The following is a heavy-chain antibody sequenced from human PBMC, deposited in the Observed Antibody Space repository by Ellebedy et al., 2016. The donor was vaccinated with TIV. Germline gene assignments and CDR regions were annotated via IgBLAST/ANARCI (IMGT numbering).Heavy chain of an antibody. J-gene: IGHJ4*02. Sequence: GESLKISXAASGFTFSSYAMHWVRQAPGKGLEYVSAISSNGGSTYYADSVKGRFTISRDNSKNTLYLQMNSLRAEDTAVYYCAKDLQYYYDSSGDIDYWGQGTLVTVSS. CDR3: AKDLQYYYDSSGDIDY. V-gene: IGHV3-64*02. D-gene: IGHD3-22*01. CDR1: GFTFSSYA. CDR2: ISSNGGST.